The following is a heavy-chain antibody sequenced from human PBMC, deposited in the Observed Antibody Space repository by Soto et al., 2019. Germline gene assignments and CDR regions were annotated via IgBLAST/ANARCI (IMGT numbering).Heavy chain of an antibody. Sequence: GESLKIPFKGSGYSFPKYWLAWVRQMPGKGLEWMGIIYHGECDTRYTPSVKGQVTISVDKSNSIAYLTWRSLKASDTDMYYCARLGPSQTIVVVNAIDVWGQGTTVTVSS. CDR2: IYHGECDT. D-gene: IGHD3-22*01. CDR1: GYSFPKYW. J-gene: IGHJ6*02. V-gene: IGHV5-51*01. CDR3: ARLGPSQTIVVVNAIDV.